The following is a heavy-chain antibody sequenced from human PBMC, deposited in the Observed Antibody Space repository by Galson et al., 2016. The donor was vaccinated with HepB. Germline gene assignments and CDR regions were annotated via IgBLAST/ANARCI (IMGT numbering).Heavy chain of an antibody. V-gene: IGHV3-48*02. Sequence: SLRLSCAASGFTFSSYTMNWVRQAPGKGLKWVSYISSSSSSIYYADSVKGRFTISRDNAKNSLYLQMNSLRDEDTAVYYCATRYCSGGSCYSAAPGYWYFDLRGRGTLVTVSS. CDR3: ATRYCSGGSCYSAAPGYWYFDL. CDR1: GFTFSSYT. CDR2: ISSSSSSI. J-gene: IGHJ2*01. D-gene: IGHD2-15*01.